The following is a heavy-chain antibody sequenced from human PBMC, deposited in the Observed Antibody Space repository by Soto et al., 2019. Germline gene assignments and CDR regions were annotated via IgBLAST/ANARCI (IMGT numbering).Heavy chain of an antibody. CDR3: ARAHDFWGGRQQPIDS. CDR1: GGSFRGFY. J-gene: IGHJ4*02. CDR2: INHFVIT. D-gene: IGHD3-3*01. Sequence: QVQLQQWGAGLLKPSETLSLTFAVSGGSFRGFYWTWIRQAPGKVLEFLGDINHFVITNYNPSLKSRVSIPVDTSKSQFSLKLSSVTAADTAVYYCARAHDFWGGRQQPIDSWGQGTLVTVSS. V-gene: IGHV4-34*01.